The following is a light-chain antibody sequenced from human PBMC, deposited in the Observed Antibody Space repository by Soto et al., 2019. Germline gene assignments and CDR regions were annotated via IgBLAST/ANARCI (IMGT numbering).Light chain of an antibody. CDR1: SSDVGSYNL. J-gene: IGLJ1*01. V-gene: IGLV2-23*02. Sequence: QSALTQPASVSGSPGQSITISCTGTSSDVGSYNLVSWYQQHPGKAPKLMMYEVSKRPSGVSNRFSGSKSGNTASLTISGLQAEDEADYYCCSYAGSSFYVFGTGTKVTVL. CDR2: EVS. CDR3: CSYAGSSFYV.